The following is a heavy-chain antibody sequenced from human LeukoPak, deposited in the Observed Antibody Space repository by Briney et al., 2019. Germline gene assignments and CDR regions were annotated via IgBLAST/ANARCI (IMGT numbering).Heavy chain of an antibody. Sequence: SVKVSCKASGGTFTSYAISWVRQAPGQGLEWMGRIIPILGIANYAQKFQGRVTITADKSTSTAYMELSSLRSEDTAVYYCARGLSGYDPDWGQGTLVTVSS. J-gene: IGHJ4*02. CDR3: ARGLSGYDPD. D-gene: IGHD5-12*01. CDR2: IIPILGIA. V-gene: IGHV1-69*04. CDR1: GGTFTSYA.